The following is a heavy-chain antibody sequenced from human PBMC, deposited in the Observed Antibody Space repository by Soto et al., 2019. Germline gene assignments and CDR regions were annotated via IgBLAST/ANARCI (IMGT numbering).Heavy chain of an antibody. J-gene: IGHJ2*01. V-gene: IGHV3-13*01. CDR1: GFTFSSYD. CDR2: IGTAGDT. Sequence: EVQLVESGGGLVQPGGSLRLSCAASGFTFSSYDMHWVRQATGKGLEWVSAIGTAGDTYYPGSVKGRFTISRENAKNSLYLHMNSRRAGDTAVYYGARPSTSCDAGLYCWYFDLRGRGTLVTVSS. CDR3: ARPSTSCDAGLYCWYFDL. D-gene: IGHD2-2*01.